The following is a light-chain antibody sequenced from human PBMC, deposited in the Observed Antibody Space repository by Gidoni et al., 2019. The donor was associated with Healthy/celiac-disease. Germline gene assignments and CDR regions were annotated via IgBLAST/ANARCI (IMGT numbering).Light chain of an antibody. V-gene: IGLV2-11*01. CDR1: SSDVGGYNY. J-gene: IGLJ1*01. CDR2: DVS. CDR3: CAYAGSYSYV. Sequence: QSALTQPRSVSGSPGQSVTISCTGTSSDVGGYNYVSWYQQHTGKAPKLMIYDVSKRPSGVPDRFSGSKSGNTATRTISGLQAEDEADYYCCAYAGSYSYVFGTGTKVTVL.